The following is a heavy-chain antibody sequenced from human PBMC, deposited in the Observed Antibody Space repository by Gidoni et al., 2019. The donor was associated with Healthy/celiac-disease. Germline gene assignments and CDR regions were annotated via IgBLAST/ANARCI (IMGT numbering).Heavy chain of an antibody. D-gene: IGHD2-15*01. CDR3: ARDQRTVVTFYSLDY. V-gene: IGHV3-30-3*01. J-gene: IGHJ4*02. Sequence: QVQLVESGVGVVQPGRSRRLCCAACASTFSSYAMHWVRQAPGKGLEWVAVISYDGSNKYYADSVKGRFTISRDNSKNTLYLQMNSLRAEDTAVYYCARDQRTVVTFYSLDYWGQGTLVTVSS. CDR1: ASTFSSYA. CDR2: ISYDGSNK.